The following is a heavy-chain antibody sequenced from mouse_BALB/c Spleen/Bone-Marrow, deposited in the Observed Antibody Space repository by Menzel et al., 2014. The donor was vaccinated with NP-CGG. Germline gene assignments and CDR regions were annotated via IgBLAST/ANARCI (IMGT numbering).Heavy chain of an antibody. V-gene: IGHV3-1*02. J-gene: IGHJ2*01. CDR2: IHYSGNT. CDR1: GYSITSGYG. CDR3: ARETPVVSDFDY. D-gene: IGHD1-1*01. Sequence: DVQLVESGPDLVKPSQSLSLTCTVTGYSITSGYGWHWIRQFPGNKLEWMGYIHYSGNTDYNPSLKSRISITRDTSKNQFFLQLNSVTTEDTATYYCARETPVVSDFDYWGQGTTLTVSS.